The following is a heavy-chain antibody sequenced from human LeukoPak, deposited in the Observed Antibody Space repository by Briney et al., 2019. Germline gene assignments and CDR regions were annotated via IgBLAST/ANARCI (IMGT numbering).Heavy chain of an antibody. D-gene: IGHD5-18*01. V-gene: IGHV1-8*03. J-gene: IGHJ6*03. CDR1: GYTFTGYY. Sequence: SVKVSCKASGYTFTGYYMHWVRQATGQGLEWMGWMNPNSGNTGYAQKFQGRVTITRNTSISTAYMELSSLRSEDTAVYYCARGPAMAGYYYYYYMDVWGKGTTVTVSS. CDR3: ARGPAMAGYYYYYYMDV. CDR2: MNPNSGNT.